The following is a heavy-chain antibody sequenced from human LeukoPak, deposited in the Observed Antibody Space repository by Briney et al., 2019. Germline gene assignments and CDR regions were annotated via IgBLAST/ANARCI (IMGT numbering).Heavy chain of an antibody. CDR1: GYSITSGYY. V-gene: IGHV4-38-2*01. CDR3: ARWRVIAAAGIDY. Sequence: SETLSLTCAVSGYSITSGYYWGWIRQSPGKGLEWIGSINHSGSTYYNPSLKSRVTISVDTSKNQFSLKLSSVTAADTAVYYCARWRVIAAAGIDYWGQGTLVTVSS. D-gene: IGHD6-13*01. CDR2: INHSGST. J-gene: IGHJ4*02.